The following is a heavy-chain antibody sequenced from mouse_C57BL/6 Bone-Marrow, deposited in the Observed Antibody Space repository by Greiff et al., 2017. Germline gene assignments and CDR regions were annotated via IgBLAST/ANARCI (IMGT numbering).Heavy chain of an antibody. CDR1: GYTFTSYW. CDR3: ARFSFYYGSYVDY. D-gene: IGHD1-1*01. J-gene: IGHJ2*01. V-gene: IGHV1-64*01. CDR2: IHPNSGST. Sequence: QVQLQQPGAELVKPGASVKLSCKASGYTFTSYWMHWVKQRPGQGLVWIGMIHPNSGSTNYNEKFKSKATLTVAKSSSTAYMQLSSLTSDDSAVYYCARFSFYYGSYVDYWGQGTTLTVSS.